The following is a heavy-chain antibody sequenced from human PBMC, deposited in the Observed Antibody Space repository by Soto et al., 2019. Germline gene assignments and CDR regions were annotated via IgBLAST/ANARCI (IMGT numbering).Heavy chain of an antibody. CDR2: IWYDGRNK. V-gene: IGHV3-33*01. J-gene: IGHJ4*02. CDR3: ARDYLGEKAELLLYCFDY. Sequence: QVQLVESGGGVVQPGRSLRLSCAASGFTFSSYGMHWVRQAPGKGLEWVAVIWYDGRNKYYADSAKGRFTISRDNPKNTLYLQMNSLRAEDTAVYYCARDYLGEKAELLLYCFDYWGQGTRVTVSS. D-gene: IGHD2-2*02. CDR1: GFTFSSYG.